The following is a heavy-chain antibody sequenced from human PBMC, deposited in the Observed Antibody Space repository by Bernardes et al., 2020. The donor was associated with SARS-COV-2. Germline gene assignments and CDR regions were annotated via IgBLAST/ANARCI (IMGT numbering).Heavy chain of an antibody. CDR2: INHSGST. CDR3: ARGDIVVVPAAMRGGYYFDY. V-gene: IGHV4-34*01. J-gene: IGHJ4*02. CDR1: GGSFSGYY. Sequence: LSLTCAVYGGSFSGYYWSWIRQPPRKGLEWIGEINHSGSTNYNPSLKSRVTISVDTSKNQFSLKLSSVTAADTAVYYCARGDIVVVPAAMRGGYYFDYWGQGTLVTVSS. D-gene: IGHD2-2*01.